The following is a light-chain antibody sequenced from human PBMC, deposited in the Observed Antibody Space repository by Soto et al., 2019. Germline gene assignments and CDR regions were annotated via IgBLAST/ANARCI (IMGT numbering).Light chain of an antibody. Sequence: QSVLTQPPSASGSPGQSVTISCTGTSSDVGGYNYVSWYQQHPGKAPKLMISEVSKRPSGVPDRFSGSKSGNTASLTVSGLQAEDEADYYCSSFAGNNKLVVGGGTKLTVL. CDR3: SSFAGNNKLV. V-gene: IGLV2-8*01. CDR1: SSDVGGYNY. J-gene: IGLJ2*01. CDR2: EVS.